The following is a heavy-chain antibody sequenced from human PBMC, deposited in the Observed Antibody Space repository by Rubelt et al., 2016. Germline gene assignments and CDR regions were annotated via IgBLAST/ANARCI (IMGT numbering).Heavy chain of an antibody. J-gene: IGHJ4*02. D-gene: IGHD3-10*01. V-gene: IGHV1-69*06. CDR2: IIPIFGTA. CDR3: ARTFGVVRGVTN. Sequence: GGIIPIFGTANYAQKFQGRVTMTEDTSTDTAYMELRSLRSDDTAVYYCARTFGVVRGVTNWGQGTLVTVSS.